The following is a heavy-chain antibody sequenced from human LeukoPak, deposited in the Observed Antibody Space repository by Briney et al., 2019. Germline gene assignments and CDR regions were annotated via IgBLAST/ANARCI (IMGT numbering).Heavy chain of an antibody. Sequence: PSETLSLTCTVSGGSISSSSYYWAWIRQPPGKGLEWIGDIYYSGSTYYNPSLKSRVTISVDTSKNQFSLKLSSVTAADTAVYYCASYIVDSSGYYQFDYWGQGTLVTVSS. CDR3: ASYIVDSSGYYQFDY. CDR1: GGSISSSSYY. V-gene: IGHV4-39*07. J-gene: IGHJ4*02. D-gene: IGHD3-22*01. CDR2: IYYSGST.